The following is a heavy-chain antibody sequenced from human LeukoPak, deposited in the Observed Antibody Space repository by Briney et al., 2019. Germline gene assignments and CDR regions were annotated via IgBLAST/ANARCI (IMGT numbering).Heavy chain of an antibody. V-gene: IGHV4-30-2*01. D-gene: IGHD3-22*01. CDR1: GGSISSGGYS. J-gene: IGHJ3*02. CDR3: ARVNYYDSSGSADAFDI. Sequence: SETLSLTCAVSGGSISSGGYSWSWIRQPPGKGLGWIGYIYHSGSTYYSPSLKSRVTISVDRSKNQFSLKLSSVTAADTAVYYCARVNYYDSSGSADAFDIWGQGTMVTVSS. CDR2: IYHSGST.